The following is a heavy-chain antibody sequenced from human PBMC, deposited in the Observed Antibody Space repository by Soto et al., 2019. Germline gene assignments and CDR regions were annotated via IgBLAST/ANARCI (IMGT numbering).Heavy chain of an antibody. J-gene: IGHJ4*02. Sequence: GGSLRLSCAASGFTFSSYSMDWVRQAPGKGLEWVSSISSSSSYIYYADSVKGRFTISRDNAKNSLYLQMNSLRAEDTAVYYCARDPVDYFDYWGQGTLVTVSS. V-gene: IGHV3-21*01. CDR2: ISSSSSYI. CDR3: ARDPVDYFDY. CDR1: GFTFSSYS.